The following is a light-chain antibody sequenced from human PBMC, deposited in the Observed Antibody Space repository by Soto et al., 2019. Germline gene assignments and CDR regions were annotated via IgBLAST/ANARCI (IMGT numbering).Light chain of an antibody. CDR2: DAS. CDR3: QQYHNYPRT. V-gene: IGKV1-5*01. CDR1: ESIRTW. Sequence: DIQMTQSPSTLSASIGDRVTITCRASESIRTWLAWYQHKPGKAPKFLIYDASSLESGVPSRFSGSGSGTEFTLTISNLQPDDFATYFCQQYHNYPRTFXQGTKVDI. J-gene: IGKJ1*01.